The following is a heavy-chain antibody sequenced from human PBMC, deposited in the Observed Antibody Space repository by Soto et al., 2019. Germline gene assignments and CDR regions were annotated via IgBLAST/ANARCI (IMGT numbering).Heavy chain of an antibody. J-gene: IGHJ5*02. CDR1: GYTFTSFY. Sequence: ASVKVSCKASGYTFTSFYIHWVRQAPGQGLEWMARINPNSGSTNYAQNLQGRVTLTRDTSTSTAYMELSRLRSDDTAVYYCARPRSPYLGELSFTFDPWGQGTLVTVSS. V-gene: IGHV1-2*02. D-gene: IGHD3-16*02. CDR2: INPNSGST. CDR3: ARPRSPYLGELSFTFDP.